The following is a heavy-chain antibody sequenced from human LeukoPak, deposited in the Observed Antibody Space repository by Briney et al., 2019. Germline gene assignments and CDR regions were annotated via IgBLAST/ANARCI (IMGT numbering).Heavy chain of an antibody. CDR1: GFSISNYW. D-gene: IGHD3-3*01. V-gene: IGHV5-51*01. CDR3: VRLVQSSATIFGEVFTEGAFDY. Sequence: GESLKISCKGSGFSISNYWIAWVRHMSGKGLECMGIIYPGDSDTTYSPSFQGQVSISADKSISTDYLQWSSLKASDTAMYYCVRLVQSSATIFGEVFTEGAFDYWGQGTLVTVSS. J-gene: IGHJ4*02. CDR2: IYPGDSDT.